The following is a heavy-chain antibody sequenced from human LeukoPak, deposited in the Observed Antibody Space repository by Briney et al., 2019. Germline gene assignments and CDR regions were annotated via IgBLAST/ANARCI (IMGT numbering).Heavy chain of an antibody. CDR1: GYSFTSYW. CDR2: IDPSDSYA. J-gene: IGHJ5*02. CDR3: ARHRYDSSGYYDP. Sequence: PGESLKISCKGSGYSFTSYWINWVRQMPGKGLEWMGRIDPSDSYANYSPSFQGHVTISADKSISTAYLQWSSLKASDTAMYYCARHRYDSSGYYDPWGQGTLVTVSS. D-gene: IGHD3-22*01. V-gene: IGHV5-10-1*01.